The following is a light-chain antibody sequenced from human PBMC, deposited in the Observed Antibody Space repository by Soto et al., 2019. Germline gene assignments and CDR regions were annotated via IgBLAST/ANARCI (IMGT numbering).Light chain of an antibody. Sequence: DIQMTQSPSSLSASVGDRVTITCQASQDISNYLNWYQQKPGKAPKLLIYDASNLETGVPSRFSGSGSGTDFTFTISSLQPEDIATYYCQQYDNLPVTAVTFGPGTKVDIK. V-gene: IGKV1-33*01. J-gene: IGKJ3*01. CDR2: DAS. CDR3: QQYDNLPVTAVT. CDR1: QDISNY.